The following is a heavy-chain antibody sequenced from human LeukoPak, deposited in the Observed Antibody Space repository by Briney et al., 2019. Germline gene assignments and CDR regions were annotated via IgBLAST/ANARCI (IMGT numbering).Heavy chain of an antibody. D-gene: IGHD6-19*01. V-gene: IGHV3-74*01. CDR2: IDSDGSST. CDR3: ARDHLSSGSSPDYYYYYYMDV. Sequence: GGSLRLSCAASGVTFSSYWMHWVRQAPGKGLVWVSRIDSDGSSTSYADSVKGRFTISRDNAKNTLYLQMNSLRAEDTAVYYCARDHLSSGSSPDYYYYYYMDVWGKGTTVTISS. J-gene: IGHJ6*03. CDR1: GVTFSSYW.